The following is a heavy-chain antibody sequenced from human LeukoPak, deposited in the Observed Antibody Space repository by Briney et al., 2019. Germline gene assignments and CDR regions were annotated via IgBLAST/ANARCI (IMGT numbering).Heavy chain of an antibody. CDR1: GYSFTNYW. D-gene: IGHD6-19*01. CDR3: ARTGSSGSFPFDY. CDR2: IYPGDSDT. V-gene: IGHV5-51*01. Sequence: GESLKISCRGSGYSFTNYWIGWVRQIPGKGLEWMGIIYPGDSDTRYSPSFQGQVTISADKSISTAYLQWSSLKASDTAMYYCARTGSSGSFPFDYWGQGTLVTVSS. J-gene: IGHJ4*02.